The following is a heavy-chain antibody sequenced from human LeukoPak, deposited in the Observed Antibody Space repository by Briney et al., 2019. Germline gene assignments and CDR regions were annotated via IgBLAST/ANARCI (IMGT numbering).Heavy chain of an antibody. CDR3: ASQKSMVTGTSVYRGLWY. J-gene: IGHJ4*02. CDR1: GGSISSSSYY. V-gene: IGHV4-39*07. Sequence: SETLSLTCTVSGGSISSSSYYWGWIRQPPGKGLEWIGSIYYSGSTYYNPSLKSRVTISVDTSKNQFSLKLSSVTAADTAVYYCASQKSMVTGTSVYRGLWYWGQGTLVTVSS. CDR2: IYYSGST. D-gene: IGHD1-7*01.